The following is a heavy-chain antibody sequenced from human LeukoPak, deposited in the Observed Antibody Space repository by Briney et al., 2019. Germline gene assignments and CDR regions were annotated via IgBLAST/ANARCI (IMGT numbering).Heavy chain of an antibody. V-gene: IGHV3-33*01. J-gene: IGHJ4*02. D-gene: IGHD2-15*01. CDR2: IWYGGSNK. CDR1: GFTFSSYG. Sequence: GGSLRLSCAASGFTFSSYGMHWVRQAPGKGLEWVAVIWYGGSNKYYADSVKGRFTISRDNSKNTLYLQMNSLRAEDTAVYYCAREGRRYCSGGSCYLDYWGQGTLVTVSS. CDR3: AREGRRYCSGGSCYLDY.